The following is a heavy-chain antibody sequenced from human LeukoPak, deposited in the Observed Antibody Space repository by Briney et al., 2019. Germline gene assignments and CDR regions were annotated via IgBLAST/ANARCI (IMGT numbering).Heavy chain of an antibody. J-gene: IGHJ4*02. Sequence: GGSLRLSCAASGFTFSRFAMNWVRQAPGKGLEWVSYINTDSSDIHYADSVKGRFTISRDNARNTLYLQLSSLRDEDSAVYYCARDTFQPGLIDSWGRGTLVTVSS. CDR1: GFTFSRFA. D-gene: IGHD2-2*01. CDR2: INTDSSDI. V-gene: IGHV3-21*05. CDR3: ARDTFQPGLIDS.